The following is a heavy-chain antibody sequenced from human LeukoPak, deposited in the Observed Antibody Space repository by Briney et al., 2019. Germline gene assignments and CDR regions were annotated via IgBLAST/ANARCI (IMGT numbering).Heavy chain of an antibody. CDR3: TKDMQRGYSYGYDY. V-gene: IGHV3-43*02. CDR2: VSGDGGRT. CDR1: GFTFDDYA. J-gene: IGHJ4*02. D-gene: IGHD5-18*01. Sequence: GGSLRLSCEASGFTFDDYAMHWVRQAPGKGLEWVSLVSGDGGRTYYADSVKGRFTISRDNSKNSLFLQMHSLRTEDTALYYCTKDMQRGYSYGYDYWGQGTLVTVSS.